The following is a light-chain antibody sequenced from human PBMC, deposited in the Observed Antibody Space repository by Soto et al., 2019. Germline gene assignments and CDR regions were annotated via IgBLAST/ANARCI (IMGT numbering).Light chain of an antibody. CDR3: QQYGSSRT. V-gene: IGKV3-20*01. CDR1: QSVSSY. Sequence: EIVLTQSPATLSLSPGERATPSCRTSQSVSSYLAWYQQKPGQAPRLLIYDASNRATGIPARFSGSGSGTDFTLTISRLEPEDFAVYYCQQYGSSRTFGPGTKVDIK. CDR2: DAS. J-gene: IGKJ3*01.